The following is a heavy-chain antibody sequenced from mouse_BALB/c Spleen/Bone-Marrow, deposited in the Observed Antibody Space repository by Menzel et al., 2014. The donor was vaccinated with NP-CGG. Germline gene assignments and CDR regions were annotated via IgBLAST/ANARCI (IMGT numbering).Heavy chain of an antibody. CDR2: IYPGDGDT. CDR3: ARGDPFDY. J-gene: IGHJ2*01. V-gene: IGHV1-87*01. CDR1: GYTFTSYW. Sequence: QVHVKQSGAELARPGASVKLSCKASGYTFTSYWMQWVKQRPGQGLEWIGAIYPGDGDTRYTQKFKGKATLTADKSSSTAYMRLSSLASEDSAVYYCARGDPFDYWGQGTTLTVSS.